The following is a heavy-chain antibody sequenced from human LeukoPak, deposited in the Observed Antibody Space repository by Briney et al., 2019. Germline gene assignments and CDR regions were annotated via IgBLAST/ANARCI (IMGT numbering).Heavy chain of an antibody. CDR2: ISAYNGNT. D-gene: IGHD6-19*01. CDR3: ARAAGVAVAPVDY. CDR1: GYTFTSYG. J-gene: IGHJ4*02. V-gene: IGHV1-18*01. Sequence: ASVKVSCKASGYTFTSYGVSWVRQAPGQRREWMGWISAYNGNTNYAQKLQGRVTMTTDTSTNTAYMELRSLRSDDTAVYYCARAAGVAVAPVDYWGQGTLVTVSS.